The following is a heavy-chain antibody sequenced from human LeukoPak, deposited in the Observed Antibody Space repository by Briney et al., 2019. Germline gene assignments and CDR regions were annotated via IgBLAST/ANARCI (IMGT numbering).Heavy chain of an antibody. V-gene: IGHV1-2*06. CDR2: INPNSGGI. CDR3: ARSRRSGSYGIGY. Sequence: ASVKVSCKASGYTFTGYYIHWVRQAPGQGLEWMGRINPNSGGINYAQKFQGRVTMTRDTSINTAYVDLTKLRSDDTAVYYCARSRRSGSYGIGYWGQGTLVTVSS. D-gene: IGHD3-10*01. CDR1: GYTFTGYY. J-gene: IGHJ4*02.